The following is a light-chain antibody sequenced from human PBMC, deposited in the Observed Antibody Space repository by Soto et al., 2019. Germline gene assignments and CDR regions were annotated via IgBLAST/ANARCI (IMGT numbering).Light chain of an antibody. J-gene: IGKJ4*01. V-gene: IGKV3-11*01. CDR3: QQRSNWPLT. Sequence: EIVLTQSPGTLSLSPGERATLSCRASQTVSTNYLAWYQQKPGQAPRLLIYDASNRATGIPARFSGSGSGTGFTLTISSLEPEDFAVYYCQQRSNWPLTFGGGTKVDIK. CDR2: DAS. CDR1: QTVSTNY.